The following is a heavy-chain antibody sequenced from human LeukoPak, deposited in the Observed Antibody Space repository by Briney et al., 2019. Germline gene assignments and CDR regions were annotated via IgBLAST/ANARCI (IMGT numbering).Heavy chain of an antibody. J-gene: IGHJ6*03. CDR1: GGSISSYY. D-gene: IGHD6-13*01. V-gene: IGHV4-59*01. Sequence: PSETLSLTCTVSGGSISSYYWSWIRQPPGKGLEWIGYIYYSGSTNYNPSLKSRVTISVDTSKNQFSLKLSSVTAADTAVYYCAREGYSSSWSHYYYYYMDVWGKGTTVTISS. CDR3: AREGYSSSWSHYYYYYMDV. CDR2: IYYSGST.